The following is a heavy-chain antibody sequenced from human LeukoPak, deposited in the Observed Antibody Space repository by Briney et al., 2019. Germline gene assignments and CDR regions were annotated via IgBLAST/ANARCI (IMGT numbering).Heavy chain of an antibody. CDR2: ISGSGGST. D-gene: IGHD5-24*01. J-gene: IGHJ4*02. V-gene: IGHV3-23*01. Sequence: PGGTLRLSCAASGFTFSSYGMSWVRQAPGKGLEWVSAISGSGGSTYYADSVKGRFTISRDKSRDTVYLQMNSLRAEDSAIYYCVKWDGYGDYWGQGTLVSVSS. CDR3: VKWDGYGDY. CDR1: GFTFSSYG.